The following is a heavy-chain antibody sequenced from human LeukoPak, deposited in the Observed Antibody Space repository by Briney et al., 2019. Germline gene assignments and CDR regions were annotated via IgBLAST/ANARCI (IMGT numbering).Heavy chain of an antibody. J-gene: IGHJ5*02. V-gene: IGHV4-34*01. D-gene: IGHD3-16*02. CDR1: GGSFSGYY. CDR2: INHSGST. CDR3: AGSFTFGGVIVNSFDP. Sequence: SETLSLNCAVYGGSFSGYYWSWIRQPPGKGLEWIREINHSGSTNYNPSLTSGVTISVDTSKNQFSLKLSSVTAADTAVYYCAGSFTFGGVIVNSFDPWGQGTLVTVSS.